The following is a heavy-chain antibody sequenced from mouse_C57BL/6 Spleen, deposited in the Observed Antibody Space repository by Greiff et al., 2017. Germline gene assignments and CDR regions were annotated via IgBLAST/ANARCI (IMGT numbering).Heavy chain of an antibody. Sequence: VQLVESGPELVKPGASVKISCKASGYAFSSSWMNWVKQRPGKGLEWIGRIYPGDGDTNYNGKFKGKATLTADKSSSTAYMQLSSLTSEDSAVYFCARRDYGSSVGYYAMDYWGQGTSVTVSS. CDR2: IYPGDGDT. CDR3: ARRDYGSSVGYYAMDY. CDR1: GYAFSSSW. D-gene: IGHD1-1*01. J-gene: IGHJ4*01. V-gene: IGHV1-82*01.